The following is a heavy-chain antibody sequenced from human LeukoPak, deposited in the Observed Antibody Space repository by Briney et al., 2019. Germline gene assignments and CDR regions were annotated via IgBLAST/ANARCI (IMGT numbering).Heavy chain of an antibody. D-gene: IGHD6-13*01. J-gene: IGHJ6*03. V-gene: IGHV3-48*03. CDR3: ARSISSSWYYYYYMDV. CDR2: LSSSGSTI. CDR1: GFTFSSYE. Sequence: PGGSLRLSCAASGFTFSSYEMNWVRPAPGKGLEGVSYLSSSGSTIYYADSVKGRFTISRDNAKNSLYLQMNSLRAEDTAVYYCARSISSSWYYYYYMDVWGKGTTVTISS.